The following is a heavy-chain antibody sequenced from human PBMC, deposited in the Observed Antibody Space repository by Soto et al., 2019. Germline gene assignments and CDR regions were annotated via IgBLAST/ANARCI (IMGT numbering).Heavy chain of an antibody. Sequence: QVQLVESGGGVVQPGRSLRLYCAASGFTFSSYGMHWVRQAPGKGLEWVAVISYDGSNKYYADSVKGRFTISRDNSKNTLYLQMNSLRAEDTAVYYCAKDRGGSSSWYGNYYYGMDVWGQGTTVTVSS. CDR1: GFTFSSYG. D-gene: IGHD6-13*01. CDR2: ISYDGSNK. CDR3: AKDRGGSSSWYGNYYYGMDV. J-gene: IGHJ6*02. V-gene: IGHV3-30*18.